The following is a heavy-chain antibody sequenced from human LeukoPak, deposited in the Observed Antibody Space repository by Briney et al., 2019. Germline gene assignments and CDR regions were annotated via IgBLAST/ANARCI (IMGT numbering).Heavy chain of an antibody. D-gene: IGHD2-15*01. CDR1: DGSLNGYW. CDR2: INHSGST. V-gene: IGHV4-34*01. J-gene: IGHJ5*02. Sequence: SETLSLTCAVHDGSLNGYWWSWIRQPPGKGLEWIGEINHSGSTNYNPSLKSRVTISVDTSKNQFSLKLSSVTAADTAVYYCAREVVTHGGEFDPWGQGTLVTVSS. CDR3: AREVVTHGGEFDP.